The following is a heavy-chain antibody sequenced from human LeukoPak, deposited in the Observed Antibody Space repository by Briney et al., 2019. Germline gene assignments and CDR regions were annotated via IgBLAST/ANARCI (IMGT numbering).Heavy chain of an antibody. CDR2: IYPGDSDN. J-gene: IGHJ4*02. CDR1: GYSFTSYW. CDR3: ASLVGYCSRGSCYHFDY. D-gene: IGHD2-15*01. V-gene: IGHV5-51*01. Sequence: GESLKISCKGSGYSFTSYWIGWVRQMPGKGLEWMGIIYPGDSDNRYSPSFQGHVTISADKSISTAYLKWSSLKASDTAMYYCASLVGYCSRGSCYHFDYWGQGTLVTVSS.